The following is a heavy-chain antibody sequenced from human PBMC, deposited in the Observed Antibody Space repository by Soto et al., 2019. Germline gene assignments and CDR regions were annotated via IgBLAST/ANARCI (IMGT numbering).Heavy chain of an antibody. J-gene: IGHJ6*02. CDR2: ISSSGSTI. CDR1: GFTFSSYE. V-gene: IGHV3-48*03. D-gene: IGHD6-19*01. Sequence: LRLSCAASGFTFSSYEMNWVRQAPGKGLEWVSYISSSGSTIYYADSVKGRFTISRDSAKNSLYLQMNSLRAEDTAVYYCAGGVGQWLASLYYYGMDVWGQGTTVTV. CDR3: AGGVGQWLASLYYYGMDV.